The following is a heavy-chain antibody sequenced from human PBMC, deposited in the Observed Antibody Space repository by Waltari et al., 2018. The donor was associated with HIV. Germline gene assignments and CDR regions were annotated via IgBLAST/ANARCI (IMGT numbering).Heavy chain of an antibody. Sequence: QVQLQQWGAGLLKPSETLSLTCAVYGGSFSGYYWSWIRQPPGKGLEWIGEINHSGSTNYNPSLKSRVTISVDTSKNQFSLKLSSVTAADTAVYYCANLVATWRGDFDYWGQGTLVTVSS. CDR1: GGSFSGYY. D-gene: IGHD2-15*01. CDR3: ANLVATWRGDFDY. J-gene: IGHJ4*02. V-gene: IGHV4-34*01. CDR2: INHSGST.